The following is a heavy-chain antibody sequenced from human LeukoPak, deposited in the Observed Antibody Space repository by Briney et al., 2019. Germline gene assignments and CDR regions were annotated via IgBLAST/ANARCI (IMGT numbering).Heavy chain of an antibody. D-gene: IGHD2-15*01. J-gene: IGHJ4*02. CDR2: ISAHHGNT. Sequence: ASVKVSCKASGYIFTRYGISWVRQAPGQGLEWMGWISAHHGNTNYAQKFQDRVTMTTDTSTNTAYMELRSLRPDDTAVYYCARDFFHGHCSGLSCFLLDYWGQGSLVTVPS. V-gene: IGHV1-18*04. CDR3: ARDFFHGHCSGLSCFLLDY. CDR1: GYIFTRYG.